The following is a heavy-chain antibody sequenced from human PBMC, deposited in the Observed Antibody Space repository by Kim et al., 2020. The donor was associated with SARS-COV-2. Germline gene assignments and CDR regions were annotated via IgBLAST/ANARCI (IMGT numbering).Heavy chain of an antibody. V-gene: IGHV3-7*01. CDR2: IKQDGSEK. D-gene: IGHD3-16*01. Sequence: GGSLRLSCAASGFIFSKFWMSWVRQAPGKGLEWVANIKQDGSEKYYEDSAKGRFTISRDNTKNSLYLQMNSLRAEDTAVYYCTRGTASEYVYHYGMDVWGQGTTVTVSS. J-gene: IGHJ6*02. CDR3: TRGTASEYVYHYGMDV. CDR1: GFIFSKFW.